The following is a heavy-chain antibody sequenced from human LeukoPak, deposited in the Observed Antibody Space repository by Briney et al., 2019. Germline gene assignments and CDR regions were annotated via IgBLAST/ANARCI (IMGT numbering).Heavy chain of an antibody. CDR1: GFNFNSYP. Sequence: TGGSLRLSCVASGFNFNSYPMHWVRQAPGKGLEWVGLISFDGSDKSYADSVEGRFTISRDNSKNTLYLQMNSLSAEDTAVYYCARVLGFGSPPAHWGQGTQVFVSS. CDR2: ISFDGSDK. J-gene: IGHJ4*02. V-gene: IGHV3-30*04. CDR3: ARVLGFGSPPAH. D-gene: IGHD3-10*01.